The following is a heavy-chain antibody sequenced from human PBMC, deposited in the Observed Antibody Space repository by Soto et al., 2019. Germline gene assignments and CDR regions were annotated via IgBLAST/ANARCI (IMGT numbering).Heavy chain of an antibody. D-gene: IGHD3-10*01. Sequence: SVKVSCKTSGYTFTSYYMHSVRQAPGQGLEWMGIINPSGGTTSYAQKFQGRVTMTRDTSTSTVYMELSSLRSEDTAVYYCAISLWFGAGGWFDPWGQGTLVTVSS. J-gene: IGHJ5*02. V-gene: IGHV1-46*01. CDR2: INPSGGTT. CDR3: AISLWFGAGGWFDP. CDR1: GYTFTSYY.